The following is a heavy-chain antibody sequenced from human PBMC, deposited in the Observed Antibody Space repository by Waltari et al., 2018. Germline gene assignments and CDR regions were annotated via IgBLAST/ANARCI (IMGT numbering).Heavy chain of an antibody. CDR3: ARDSEYYYGMDV. J-gene: IGHJ6*02. CDR2: ITSSGSTI. D-gene: IGHD3-10*01. Sequence: EGQLVESGGGLVQPGGSLRLSCAASGFSFSSYEMNWVRQAPGKGLEWISYITSSGSTIYYADSVKGRFTISRDNAKNSLYLQMNSLRAEDTAVYFCARDSEYYYGMDVWGQGTTVSVSS. V-gene: IGHV3-48*03. CDR1: GFSFSSYE.